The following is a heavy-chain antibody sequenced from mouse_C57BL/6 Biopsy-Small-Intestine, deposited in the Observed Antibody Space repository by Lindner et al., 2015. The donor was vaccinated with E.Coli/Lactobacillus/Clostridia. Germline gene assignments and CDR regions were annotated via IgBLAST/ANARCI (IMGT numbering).Heavy chain of an antibody. CDR1: GYTFTDYY. CDR3: AREYYVSSPMDY. CDR2: INPYNGDT. V-gene: IGHV1-19*01. J-gene: IGHJ4*01. D-gene: IGHD1-1*01. Sequence: VQLQESGPVLVKPGTSVKMSCKVSGYTFTDYYMNWVKQSHGKSLEWIGVINPYNGDTRYNRKFKGKATLTVDKSSSTAYMDFNSLTSDDSAVYYCAREYYVSSPMDYWGQGTSVTVSS.